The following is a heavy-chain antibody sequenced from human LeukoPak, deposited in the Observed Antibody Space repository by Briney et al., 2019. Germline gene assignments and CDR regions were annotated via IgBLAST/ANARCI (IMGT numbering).Heavy chain of an antibody. CDR1: GGSFSGYY. V-gene: IGHV4-34*01. J-gene: IGHJ5*02. D-gene: IGHD1-26*01. CDR3: ARLSSGSYGNWFDP. Sequence: SETLSLTCAVYGGSFSGYYWSWIRQPPGKGLEWIGEINHSGSTNYNPSLKSRVTISVDTSKNQFSLKLSSVTAADTAVYYCARLSSGSYGNWFDPWGQGTLVTVSS. CDR2: INHSGST.